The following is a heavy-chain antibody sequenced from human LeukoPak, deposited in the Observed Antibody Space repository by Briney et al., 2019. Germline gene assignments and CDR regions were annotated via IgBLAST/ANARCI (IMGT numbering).Heavy chain of an antibody. CDR2: INPSGGST. Sequence: ASVKVSCKASGYTFTSYYMHWVRQAPGQGLEWMGIINPSGGSTSYAQKFQGRVTMTRDTSTSTVYMELSSLRSEDTAVYYCARGPARHCSGGSCYSGWFDPWGQGTLVTVSS. CDR3: ARGPARHCSGGSCYSGWFDP. J-gene: IGHJ5*02. CDR1: GYTFTSYY. V-gene: IGHV1-46*01. D-gene: IGHD2-15*01.